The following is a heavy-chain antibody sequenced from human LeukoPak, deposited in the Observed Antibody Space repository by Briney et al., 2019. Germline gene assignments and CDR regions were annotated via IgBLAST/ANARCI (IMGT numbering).Heavy chain of an antibody. D-gene: IGHD1-14*01. CDR1: GYTFTSYD. Sequence: SVKVSRNASGYTFTSYDINWVRQATGQGLEWMGGMIPMFGTANYAQKFQGRVTITADDSTATVSMELSSLRSDDTAVYYCAREIGGTGAPAMYWYFDLWGRGTLVTVSS. CDR2: MIPMFGTA. J-gene: IGHJ2*01. V-gene: IGHV1-69*13. CDR3: AREIGGTGAPAMYWYFDL.